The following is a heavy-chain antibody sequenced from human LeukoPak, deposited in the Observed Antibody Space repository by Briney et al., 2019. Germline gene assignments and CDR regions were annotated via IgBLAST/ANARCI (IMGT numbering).Heavy chain of an antibody. D-gene: IGHD3-22*01. CDR2: IYHSGST. V-gene: IGHV4-30-2*01. Sequence: TLSLTCAVSGGSISSGGYSWSWIRQPPGKGLEWIGYIYHSGSTYYNPSLKSRVTISVDRSKNQFSLKLSSVTAADTAVYYCARGYDSSLFDYWGQGTLVTVSS. J-gene: IGHJ4*02. CDR3: ARGYDSSLFDY. CDR1: GGSISSGGYS.